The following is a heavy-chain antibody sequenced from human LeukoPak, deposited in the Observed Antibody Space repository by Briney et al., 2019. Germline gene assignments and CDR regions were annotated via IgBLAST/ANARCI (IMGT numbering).Heavy chain of an antibody. Sequence: GGSLRLSCAASGFTFSSYAMSWVRQAPGEGLEWVSAISGSGGSTYYADSVKGRFTISRDNSKNTLYLQMNSLRAEDTAVYYCAKWMTAIRGYFDYWGQGTLVTVSS. CDR1: GFTFSSYA. V-gene: IGHV3-23*01. J-gene: IGHJ4*02. D-gene: IGHD2-21*02. CDR3: AKWMTAIRGYFDY. CDR2: ISGSGGST.